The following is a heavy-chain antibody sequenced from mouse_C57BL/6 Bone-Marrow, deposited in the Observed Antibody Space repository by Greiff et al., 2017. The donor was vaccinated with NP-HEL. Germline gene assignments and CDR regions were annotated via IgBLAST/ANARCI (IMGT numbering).Heavy chain of an antibody. J-gene: IGHJ2*01. D-gene: IGHD1-1*02. CDR1: GFNIKDDY. CDR3: TTYYGDY. V-gene: IGHV14-4*01. Sequence: EVQLKESGAELVRPGASVKLSCTASGFNIKDDYMHWVKQRPEQGLEWIGWIDPENGDTEYASKFQGKATITADTSSNTAYLQLSSLTSEDTAVYYCTTYYGDYWGQGTTLTVSS. CDR2: IDPENGDT.